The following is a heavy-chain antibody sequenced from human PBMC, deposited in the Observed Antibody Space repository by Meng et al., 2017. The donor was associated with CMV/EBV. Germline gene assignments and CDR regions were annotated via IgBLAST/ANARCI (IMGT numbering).Heavy chain of an antibody. CDR3: ARDMRGWGLLGGLNV. CDR2: IRYDGSNK. D-gene: IGHD1-26*01. Sequence: GESLKISCAASGFTFSSYGMHWVRQAPGKGLEWVAFIRYDGSNKYYADSVKGRFTISRDNSRNVVYLQMNSLRVEDTALYYCARDMRGWGLLGGLNVWGQGTTVTVSS. J-gene: IGHJ6*02. CDR1: GFTFSSYG. V-gene: IGHV3-30*02.